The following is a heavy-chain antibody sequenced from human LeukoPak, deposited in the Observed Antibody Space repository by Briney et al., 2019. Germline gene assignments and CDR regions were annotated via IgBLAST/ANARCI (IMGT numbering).Heavy chain of an antibody. V-gene: IGHV3-30*04. J-gene: IGHJ4*02. D-gene: IGHD3-10*01. Sequence: QPGRSLRLSCAASGFTFSSYAMHWVRQVPGKGLEWVAVISYDGSNKYYADSVKGRFTISRDNSKNTLYLQMNSLRAEDTAVYYCARSTMVRGVIFDYWGQGTLVTVSS. CDR2: ISYDGSNK. CDR3: ARSTMVRGVIFDY. CDR1: GFTFSSYA.